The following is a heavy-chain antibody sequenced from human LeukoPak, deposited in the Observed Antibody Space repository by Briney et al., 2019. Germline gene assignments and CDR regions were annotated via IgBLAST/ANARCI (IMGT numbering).Heavy chain of an antibody. CDR3: ARDYYDSSGYYYGDAFDI. Sequence: PGGSLRLSCAASGFTFSNYNMNWVRQAPGKVLEWVSSITSSGTYIFYADSVKGRFTISRDNAKNSLYLQMNSLRAEDTAVYYCARDYYDSSGYYYGDAFDIWGQGTMVTVSS. CDR2: ITSSGTYI. V-gene: IGHV3-21*01. D-gene: IGHD3-22*01. J-gene: IGHJ3*02. CDR1: GFTFSNYN.